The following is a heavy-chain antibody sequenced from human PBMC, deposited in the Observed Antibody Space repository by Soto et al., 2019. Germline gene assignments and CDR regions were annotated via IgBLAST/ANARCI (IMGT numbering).Heavy chain of an antibody. CDR2: IYYSGST. V-gene: IGHV4-39*01. CDR3: ARLRGLTTVITNWYFDL. Sequence: PSETLSLTCTVSGGSISSSSYYWGWIRQPPGKGLEWIGSIYYSGSTYYNPSLKSRVTISVDTSKNQFSLKLSSVTAADTAAYYCARLRGLTTVITNWYFDLWGRGTLVTVSS. J-gene: IGHJ2*01. CDR1: GGSISSSSYY. D-gene: IGHD4-17*01.